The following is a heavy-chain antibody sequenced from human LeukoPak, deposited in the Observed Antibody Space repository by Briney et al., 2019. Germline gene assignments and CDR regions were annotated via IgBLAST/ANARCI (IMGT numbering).Heavy chain of an antibody. CDR3: AREARRVGSGSYPDY. CDR2: IYHSGST. CDR1: GGSISSSNW. V-gene: IGHV4-4*02. D-gene: IGHD3-10*01. J-gene: IGHJ4*02. Sequence: KSSETLSLTCAVSGGSISSSNWWSWVRQPPGKGLEWIGEIYHSGSTNYNPSLKSRVTISVDKSKNQFSLKLSSVTAADTAVYYCAREARRVGSGSYPDYWGQGTLVTVSS.